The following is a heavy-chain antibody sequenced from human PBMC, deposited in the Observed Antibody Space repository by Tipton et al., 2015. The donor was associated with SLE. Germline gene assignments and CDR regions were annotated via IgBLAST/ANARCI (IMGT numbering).Heavy chain of an antibody. CDR3: ARVGEGSSSFYYFDY. CDR1: GGSFSGYY. Sequence: TLSLTCAVYGGSFSGYYWSWTRQPPGKGLEWIGEINHSGSTNYNPSLKSRVTISVDTSKNQFSLKLSSVTAADTAVYYCARVGEGSSSFYYFDYWGQGTLVTVSS. D-gene: IGHD6-13*01. CDR2: INHSGST. V-gene: IGHV4-34*01. J-gene: IGHJ4*02.